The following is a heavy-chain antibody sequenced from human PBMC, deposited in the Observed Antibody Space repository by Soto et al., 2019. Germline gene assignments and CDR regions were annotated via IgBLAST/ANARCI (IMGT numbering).Heavy chain of an antibody. D-gene: IGHD2-15*01. Sequence: QMQLVESGGGVVQPGGSLRLSCAASGFTFRNHAMHWVRQAPGKGLECLAVIAHDGSNAFYRDSVKGRFTVSRDNSKNTLYLYMNSLRSEDTGGYYCARGDREDILVVVGARPGEYGTDIWGQGTTVIVSS. J-gene: IGHJ6*02. V-gene: IGHV3-30-3*01. CDR3: ARGDREDILVVVGARPGEYGTDI. CDR2: IAHDGSNA. CDR1: GFTFRNHA.